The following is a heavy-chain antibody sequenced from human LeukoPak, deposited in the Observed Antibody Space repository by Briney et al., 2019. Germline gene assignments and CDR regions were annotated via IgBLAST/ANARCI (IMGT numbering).Heavy chain of an antibody. J-gene: IGHJ1*01. V-gene: IGHV3-21*01. CDR1: GFTFSTYS. Sequence: PGGSLRLSCAASGFTFSTYSMNWVRQAPGKGLEWVSSISSSGSYIYYADSVKGRFTISRDNSKNTLYLQMNSLRAEDTAVYYCARDLTAEDPSYWGQGTLVTVSS. CDR2: ISSSGSYI. D-gene: IGHD2-2*01. CDR3: ARDLTAEDPSY.